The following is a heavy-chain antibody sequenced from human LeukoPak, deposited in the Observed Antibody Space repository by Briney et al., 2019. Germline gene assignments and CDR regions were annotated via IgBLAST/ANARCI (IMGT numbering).Heavy chain of an antibody. CDR3: ARDKLGGSMAGSNFDY. J-gene: IGHJ4*02. CDR2: IKQDGSEK. Sequence: AGGSLRLSCAASGFTFSSYWMSWVRQAPGKGLEWVANIKQDGSEKNYVDSEKGRFTISRDNAKKSLYLQMNSLRAEDTAVYYCARDKLGGSMAGSNFDYWGQGTPVTVSS. D-gene: IGHD6-19*01. V-gene: IGHV3-7*01. CDR1: GFTFSSYW.